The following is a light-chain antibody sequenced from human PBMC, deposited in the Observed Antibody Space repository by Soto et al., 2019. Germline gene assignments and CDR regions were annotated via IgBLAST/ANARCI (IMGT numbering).Light chain of an antibody. CDR1: QAISTW. Sequence: DIQMTQSPSSVSASVGDRVTITCRASQAISTWLAWYQQKPGKAPKLLIYAASNLQTGVPSRFSGSGSGTDFTRTISSLQPEDFATYYCQQANSFPRTFGQGTKVDIK. V-gene: IGKV1D-12*01. J-gene: IGKJ1*01. CDR3: QQANSFPRT. CDR2: AAS.